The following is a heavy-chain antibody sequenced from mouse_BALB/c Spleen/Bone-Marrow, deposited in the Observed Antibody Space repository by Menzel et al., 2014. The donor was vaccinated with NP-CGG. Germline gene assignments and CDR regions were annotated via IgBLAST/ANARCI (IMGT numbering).Heavy chain of an antibody. CDR1: GYTFTRYV. D-gene: IGHD1-1*01. CDR2: INPYNDGT. V-gene: IGHV1-14*01. CDR3: ARSLLRADY. J-gene: IGHJ4*01. Sequence: LVESGPELVKPGASVKMSCKASGYTFTRYVMYWVKQKPGQGLEWIGYINPYNDGTKYNEKFKGKATLTSDKSSSTAYMELSSLTSEDSAVYYCARSLLRADYWGQGTSVTASS.